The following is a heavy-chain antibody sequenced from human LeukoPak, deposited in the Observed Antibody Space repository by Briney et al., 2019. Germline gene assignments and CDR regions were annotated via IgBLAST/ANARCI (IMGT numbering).Heavy chain of an antibody. V-gene: IGHV1-18*01. D-gene: IGHD3-22*01. CDR3: AKDIHPGLDSGASCCFDY. CDR1: GYTFSRHG. Sequence: GASLKVSCKTSGYTFSRHGITWVRQAPGQGFEWMGWVSRYNGNTNYAQSVQGRVTMTTDTSTNTAYMELRSLRSDDTAVYYCAKDIHPGLDSGASCCFDYWGEGTPVTVSS. J-gene: IGHJ4*02. CDR2: VSRYNGNT.